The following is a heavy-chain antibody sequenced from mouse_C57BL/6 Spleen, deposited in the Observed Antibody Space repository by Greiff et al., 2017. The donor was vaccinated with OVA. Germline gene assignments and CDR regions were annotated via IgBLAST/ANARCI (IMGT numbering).Heavy chain of an antibody. J-gene: IGHJ4*01. CDR3: ARQGDKRYAMDY. V-gene: IGHV5-6*01. CDR2: ISSGGSYT. CDR1: GFTFSSYG. Sequence: EVKVVESGGDLVKPGGSLKLSCAASGFTFSSYGMSWVRQTPDKRLEWVATISSGGSYTYYPDSVKGRFTISRDNAKNTLYLQMSSLKSEDTALYDCARQGDKRYAMDYWGQGTSVTVSS.